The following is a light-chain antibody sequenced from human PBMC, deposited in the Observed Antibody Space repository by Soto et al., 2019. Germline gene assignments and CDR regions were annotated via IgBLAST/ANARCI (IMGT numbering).Light chain of an antibody. CDR1: QTILSN. J-gene: IGKJ5*01. V-gene: IGKV3-15*01. Sequence: VLRHSPATLSVSPGERATLSGRASQTILSNLAWYQRKPGQAPRLLLYGASTRATGIPARFSGGGSGTQFTLTISRVEAEDVGVYYCMQGLETPPVTFGQGTRLEIK. CDR3: MQGLETPPVT. CDR2: GAS.